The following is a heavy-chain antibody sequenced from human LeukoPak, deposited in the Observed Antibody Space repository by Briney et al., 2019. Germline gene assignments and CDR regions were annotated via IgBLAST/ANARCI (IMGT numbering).Heavy chain of an antibody. D-gene: IGHD6-13*01. J-gene: IGHJ4*02. V-gene: IGHV3-69-1*02. CDR3: ARVVAAAEDY. CDR2: IGGDGTT. CDR1: GFTFSNCG. Sequence: GGSLRLSCATSGFTFSNCGMSWVRQAPGKGLQWLSVIGGDGTTYYAHSVKGRFTISRDNAKNSLYLQMNSLRAEDTAVYYCARVVAAAEDYWGQGTLVTVSS.